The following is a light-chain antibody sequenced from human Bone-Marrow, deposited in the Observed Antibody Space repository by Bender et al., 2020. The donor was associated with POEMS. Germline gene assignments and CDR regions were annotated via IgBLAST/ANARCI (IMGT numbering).Light chain of an antibody. Sequence: SVLTQPPSASGTPGQRVTISCSATSANLGTHTVNWYQHLPGTAPKLIIYSNQQRQPGVADRFSGSKSGTSASLAINGLQSEDEGDYYCAAWDDSLNGLLFGGGTKLTVL. J-gene: IGLJ3*02. CDR2: SNQ. V-gene: IGLV1-44*01. CDR1: SANLGTHT. CDR3: AAWDDSLNGLL.